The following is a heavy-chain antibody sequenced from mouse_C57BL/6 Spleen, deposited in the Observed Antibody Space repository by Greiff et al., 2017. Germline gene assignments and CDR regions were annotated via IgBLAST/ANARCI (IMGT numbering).Heavy chain of an antibody. D-gene: IGHD2-1*01. CDR3: TRSSYGNFDY. J-gene: IGHJ2*01. CDR1: GYTFTDYE. CDR2: IDPETGGT. Sequence: LVESGAELVRPGASVTLSCKASGYTFTDYEMHWVKQTPVHGLEWIGAIDPETGGTAYNQKFKGKAILTADKSSSTAYMELRSLTSEDSAVYYCTRSSYGNFDYWGQGTTLTVSS. V-gene: IGHV1-15*01.